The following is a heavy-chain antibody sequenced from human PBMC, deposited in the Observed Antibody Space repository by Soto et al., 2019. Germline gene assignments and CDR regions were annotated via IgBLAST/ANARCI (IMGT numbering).Heavy chain of an antibody. J-gene: IGHJ6*02. CDR3: ARVVIAARPRPSYYYYGMDV. Sequence: PSETLSLTCAVYGGSFRGYYWSWIRQPPWKWLEWIGEINHSGSTNYNPSLKSRVTISVDTSKNQFSLKLSSVTAADTAVYYCARVVIAARPRPSYYYYGMDVWGQGTTVTVSS. CDR2: INHSGST. V-gene: IGHV4-34*01. CDR1: GGSFRGYY. D-gene: IGHD6-6*01.